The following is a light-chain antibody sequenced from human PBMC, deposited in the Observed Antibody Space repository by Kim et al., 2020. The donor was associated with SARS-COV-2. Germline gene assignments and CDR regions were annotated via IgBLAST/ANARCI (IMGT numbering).Light chain of an antibody. CDR3: MQGLQPPLT. CDR1: QSLLHSNGYIY. J-gene: IGKJ3*01. V-gene: IGKV2-28*01. Sequence: DIVMTQSPLSLPVTPGEPASISCRSSQSLLHSNGYIYLDWYLQKAGQSPQLLIYLGSNRASGVPDRFSGSASGTDFTLKISRVEAEDVGVYYCMQGLQPPLTFGPGTKVDIK. CDR2: LGS.